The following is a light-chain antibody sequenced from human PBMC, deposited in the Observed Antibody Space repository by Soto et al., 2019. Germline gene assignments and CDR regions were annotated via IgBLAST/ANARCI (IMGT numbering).Light chain of an antibody. CDR1: SGDVGGYNY. Sequence: QSALTQPASVSGSPGQSITLSCTGTSGDVGGYNYVSWFQQHPGKAPKLIIYEVSNRPSGVSSRFSGSKSGNTASLTISGLQAEDEAHYYCSSYTTSSTLVFGGGTQLTVL. CDR2: EVS. J-gene: IGLJ2*01. V-gene: IGLV2-14*01. CDR3: SSYTTSSTLV.